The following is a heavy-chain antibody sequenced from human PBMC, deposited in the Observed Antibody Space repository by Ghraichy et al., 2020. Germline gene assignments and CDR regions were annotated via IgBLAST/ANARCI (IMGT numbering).Heavy chain of an antibody. CDR2: IIPIFGTA. D-gene: IGHD3-3*01. Sequence: SVKVSCKASGGTFSSYAISWVRQAPGQGLEWMGGIIPIFGTANYAQKFQGRVTITADESTSTAYMELSSLRSEDTAVYYCASIKAYYDFWSGSRFDPWGQGTLVTVSS. CDR3: ASIKAYYDFWSGSRFDP. CDR1: GGTFSSYA. V-gene: IGHV1-69*13. J-gene: IGHJ5*02.